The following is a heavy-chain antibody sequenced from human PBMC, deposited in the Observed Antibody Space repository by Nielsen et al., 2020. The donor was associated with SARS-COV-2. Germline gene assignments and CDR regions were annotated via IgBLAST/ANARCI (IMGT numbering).Heavy chain of an antibody. D-gene: IGHD3-22*01. V-gene: IGHV3-30*18. J-gene: IGHJ6*02. CDR2: ISYDGSNK. Sequence: SLKISRAASGFTFSSYGMHWVRQAPGKGLEWVAVISYDGSNKYYADSVKGRFTISRDNSKNTLYLQMNSLRAEDTAVYYCAKAVTMIVQASYYGMDVWGQGTTVTVSS. CDR1: GFTFSSYG. CDR3: AKAVTMIVQASYYGMDV.